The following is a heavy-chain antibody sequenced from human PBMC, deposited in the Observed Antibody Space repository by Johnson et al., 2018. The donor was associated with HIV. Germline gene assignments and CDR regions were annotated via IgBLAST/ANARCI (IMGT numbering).Heavy chain of an antibody. CDR3: ARDSTPRGADYVDYGFDI. Sequence: QVQLVESGGGVVQPGRSLRLSCAASGFTFNRHGMHWVRQAPGKGLEWVAAISNDGSNKYYADSVKGRFTISRDRSKNTLHLQMNSLRAEDTAVYFCARDSTPRGADYVDYGFDIWGQGTMVAVSS. CDR2: ISNDGSNK. J-gene: IGHJ3*02. CDR1: GFTFNRHG. D-gene: IGHD4-17*01. V-gene: IGHV3-30*03.